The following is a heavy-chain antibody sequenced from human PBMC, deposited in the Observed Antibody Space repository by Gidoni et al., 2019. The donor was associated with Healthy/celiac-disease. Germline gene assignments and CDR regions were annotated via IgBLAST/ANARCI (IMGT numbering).Heavy chain of an antibody. CDR1: GFTFSSYA. CDR3: ARAYYDFWSGYYPISD. Sequence: QVQLVASGGGVVQPGRSLRLSCAASGFTFSSYAMHWVRQAPGKGLEWVAVISYDGSNKYYADSVKGRFTISRDNSKNTLYLQMNSLRAEDTAVYYCARAYYDFWSGYYPISDWGQGTLVTVSS. J-gene: IGHJ4*02. V-gene: IGHV3-30-3*01. CDR2: ISYDGSNK. D-gene: IGHD3-3*01.